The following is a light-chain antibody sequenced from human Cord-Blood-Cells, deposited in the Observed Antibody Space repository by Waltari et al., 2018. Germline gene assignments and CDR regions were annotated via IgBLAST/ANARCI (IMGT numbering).Light chain of an antibody. CDR1: QSVSSY. V-gene: IGKV3-11*01. J-gene: IGKJ1*01. CDR3: QQRSNWPRT. Sequence: EIVLTQSPATLSLSPGERATLSRRASQSVSSYLAWYQQKPGQAPRLPIYDASNRATGIPARFSGSGSGTDFTLTISSLEPEDFAVYYCQQRSNWPRTFGQGTKVEIK. CDR2: DAS.